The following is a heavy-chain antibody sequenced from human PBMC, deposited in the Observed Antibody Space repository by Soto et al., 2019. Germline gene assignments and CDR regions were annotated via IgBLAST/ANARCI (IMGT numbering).Heavy chain of an antibody. J-gene: IGHJ5*02. D-gene: IGHD6-13*01. CDR2: ISISSRTI. CDR3: ARDNGIAGSFDP. CDR1: GITFGSRA. Sequence: EVQLLESGGDLVQPGGSLRLSCVASGITFGSRAMSWVRQAPGKGLEWVSYISISSRTIYYADSVKGRFTISRDDAKNSLYLQMNSLRDEDTSVYYCARDNGIAGSFDPWGQGTLVTVSS. V-gene: IGHV3-48*02.